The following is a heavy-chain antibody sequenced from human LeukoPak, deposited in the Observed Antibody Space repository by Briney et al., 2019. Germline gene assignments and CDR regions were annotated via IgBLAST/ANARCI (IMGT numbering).Heavy chain of an antibody. D-gene: IGHD1-26*01. V-gene: IGHV1-69*05. Sequence: SVKVFCKASGGTFSSYAISWVRQAPGQGLEWMGGIIPIFGTANYAQKFQGRVTITTDESTSTAYMELSSLRSEDTAVYYCASSGSYGVWYFDYWGQGTLVTVSS. J-gene: IGHJ4*02. CDR2: IIPIFGTA. CDR3: ASSGSYGVWYFDY. CDR1: GGTFSSYA.